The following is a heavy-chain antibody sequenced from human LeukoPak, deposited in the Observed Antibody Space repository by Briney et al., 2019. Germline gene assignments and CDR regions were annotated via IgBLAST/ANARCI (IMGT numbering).Heavy chain of an antibody. CDR3: ARDYGDYVFYCDP. CDR2: MNPNSGHT. CDR1: GYTFTSYD. V-gene: IGHV1-8*01. J-gene: IGHJ5*02. Sequence: ASVKVSCKPSGYTFTSYDINWVRQATGHGLEWMGWMNPNSGHTGYAQKFQGRVTMTRNTSINTAYMELSSLRSEDTAVYYCARDYGDYVFYCDPWGQGTLVTVSS. D-gene: IGHD4-17*01.